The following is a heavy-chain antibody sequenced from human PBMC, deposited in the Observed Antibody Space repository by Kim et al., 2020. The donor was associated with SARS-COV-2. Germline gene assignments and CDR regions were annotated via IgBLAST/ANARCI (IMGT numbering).Heavy chain of an antibody. CDR2: INTNTGNP. CDR1: GYTFTTYA. J-gene: IGHJ4*02. D-gene: IGHD1-1*01. CDR3: ARGKTESVSTPRTY. Sequence: ASVKVSCKASGYTFTTYALSWVRQAPGQGLEWMGWINTNTGNPTYAQGFTGRFVFSLDTSVSTAYLQISSLKAEDTVVYYCARGKTESVSTPRTYWGQGTLVTVSS. V-gene: IGHV7-4-1*02.